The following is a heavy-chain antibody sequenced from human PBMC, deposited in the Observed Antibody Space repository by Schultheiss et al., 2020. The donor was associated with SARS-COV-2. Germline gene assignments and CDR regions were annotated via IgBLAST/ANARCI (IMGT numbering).Heavy chain of an antibody. CDR1: GFSFSASA. CDR2: IRSKANNYAT. D-gene: IGHD4-23*01. V-gene: IGHV3-73*01. Sequence: GGSLRLSCAASGFSFSASAMHWVRQASGKGLEWVGRIRSKANNYATAYAASVKGRFTISRDDSKNTLYLQMNSLKTEDTAVYYCTTRTLRGGKGNFDYWGQGTLVTVSS. CDR3: TTRTLRGGKGNFDY. J-gene: IGHJ4*02.